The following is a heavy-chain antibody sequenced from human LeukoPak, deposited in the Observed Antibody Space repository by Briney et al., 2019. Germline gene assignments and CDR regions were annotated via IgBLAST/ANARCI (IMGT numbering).Heavy chain of an antibody. D-gene: IGHD6-13*01. CDR2: INPNSGGT. V-gene: IGHV1-2*02. J-gene: IGHJ4*02. Sequence: ASVKVSCKASGYTFTGYYMHWVRQAPGQGLEWMGWINPNSGGTNYAQKSQGRVTMTRDTSISTAYMELSRLTSDDAAVYYCSRAAAGAEIDYWGQGTLVTVPS. CDR3: SRAAAGAEIDY. CDR1: GYTFTGYY.